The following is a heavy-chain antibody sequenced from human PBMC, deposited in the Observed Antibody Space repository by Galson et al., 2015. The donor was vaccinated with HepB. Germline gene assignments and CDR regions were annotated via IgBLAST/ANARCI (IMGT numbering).Heavy chain of an antibody. V-gene: IGHV3-30*18. Sequence: SLRLSCAASGFTFSSYGMHWVRQAPGKGLEWVAVISYDGSNKYYADSVKGRFTISRDNSKNTLYLQMNSLRAEDTAVYYCAKDAMGGATMRDRGQGTLVTVSS. CDR3: AKDAMGGATMRD. J-gene: IGHJ4*02. CDR1: GFTFSSYG. D-gene: IGHD1-26*01. CDR2: ISYDGSNK.